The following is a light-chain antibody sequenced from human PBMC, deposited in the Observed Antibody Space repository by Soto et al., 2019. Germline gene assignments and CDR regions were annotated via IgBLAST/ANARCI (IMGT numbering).Light chain of an antibody. CDR3: CSYAGDSAFI. J-gene: IGLJ2*01. Sequence: QSALTQPASVSGSPGQSVTISCTGTNNDVGVWSHVSWYQQHPGKPPKVIIYEVSKWPSGVSKRFSGSKSGNTASLTISGLQAEDEADYYCCSYAGDSAFIFGGGTKLPVL. V-gene: IGLV2-23*02. CDR2: EVS. CDR1: NNDVGVWSH.